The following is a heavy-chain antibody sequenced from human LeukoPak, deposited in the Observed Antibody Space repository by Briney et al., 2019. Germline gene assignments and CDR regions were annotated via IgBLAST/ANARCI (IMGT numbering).Heavy chain of an antibody. Sequence: PGGSLRLSCSASGFTFTSHVMHWVRQAPGKGLQYVSGISINVQTTYYAGSVKGRFTISRDSSKNTVYLQMNSLTAEDTAVYYCVREGLERRTNFDYWGQGTLVSVSS. CDR1: GFTFTSHV. V-gene: IGHV3-64D*06. J-gene: IGHJ4*02. CDR2: ISINVQTT. D-gene: IGHD1-1*01. CDR3: VREGLERRTNFDY.